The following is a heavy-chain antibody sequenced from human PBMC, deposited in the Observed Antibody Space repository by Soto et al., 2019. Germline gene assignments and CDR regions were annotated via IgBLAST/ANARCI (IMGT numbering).Heavy chain of an antibody. D-gene: IGHD3-10*01. V-gene: IGHV5-51*01. Sequence: PGESLKISCKGSGYSFTSYWIGWVRQMPGKGLEWMGIIYPGDSDTRYSPSFQGQVTISADKSISTAYLQWSSLKASDTAMYYCARRGRYTLVYNSGSYYEFWGQGTMVTVSS. CDR3: ARRGRYTLVYNSGSYYEF. CDR2: IYPGDSDT. J-gene: IGHJ3*01. CDR1: GYSFTSYW.